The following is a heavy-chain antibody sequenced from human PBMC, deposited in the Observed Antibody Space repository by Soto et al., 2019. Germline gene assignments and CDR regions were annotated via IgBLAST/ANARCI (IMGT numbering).Heavy chain of an antibody. CDR1: GGSISKFY. CDR3: VRDGSKSLRDWFAP. V-gene: IGHV4-4*07. Sequence: PSETLSLTCNVSGGSISKFYWAWIRKTAGNGLEWMGRVYATGTTDYNPSLRSRVAMSVDISKKTFSLRLRAVTGADSGVYYCVRDGSKSLRDWFAPWGQGISVTVSS. CDR2: VYATGTT. J-gene: IGHJ5*02.